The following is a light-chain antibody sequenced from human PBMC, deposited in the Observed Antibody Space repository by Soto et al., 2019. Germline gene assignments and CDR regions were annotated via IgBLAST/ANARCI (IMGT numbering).Light chain of an antibody. Sequence: QSALTQPPSASGSPGQSVTISCTGTSSDVGAYKYVSWYQQYPGKAPKLMIYEVTKRPSGVPDRFSGSKSGNTASLTVSGIQAEDEAEYYCTSYVGNDIWVFGGGTKLTVL. CDR1: SSDVGAYKY. V-gene: IGLV2-8*01. J-gene: IGLJ3*02. CDR2: EVT. CDR3: TSYVGNDIWV.